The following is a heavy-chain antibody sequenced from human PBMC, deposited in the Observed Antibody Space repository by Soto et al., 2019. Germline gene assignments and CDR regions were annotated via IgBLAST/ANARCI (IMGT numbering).Heavy chain of an antibody. CDR2: IYYSGST. V-gene: IGHV4-39*01. D-gene: IGHD6-19*01. Sequence: SEPRSLSCTFSGGSIRSGSYYWGWIRQPAGRGREWIGSIYYSGSTYSNPSLKSRVKLSVDTYKNQFSLKLSSVSAADAAVYYCARHGVDIAVAGPDYLGQRTLVTFS. CDR3: ARHGVDIAVAGPDY. CDR1: GGSIRSGSYY. J-gene: IGHJ4*02.